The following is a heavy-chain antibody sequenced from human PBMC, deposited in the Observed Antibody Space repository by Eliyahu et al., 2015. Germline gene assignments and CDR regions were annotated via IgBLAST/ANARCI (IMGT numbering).Heavy chain of an antibody. CDR2: MSHSGST. CDR3: ARHRADGDYVASRFDY. CDR1: GANXTTNXW. J-gene: IGHJ4*02. D-gene: IGHD4-17*01. Sequence: QVQLQEXGPGLVKPSGTLSLTCTVSGANXTTNXWGXWVRQSPGKGLXWIAEMSHSGSTYYNPSMKSRVTIXVDKSRNQFSLTVSSVTAADTAVYFCARHRADGDYVASRFDYWGRGTLVSVSS. V-gene: IGHV4-4*02.